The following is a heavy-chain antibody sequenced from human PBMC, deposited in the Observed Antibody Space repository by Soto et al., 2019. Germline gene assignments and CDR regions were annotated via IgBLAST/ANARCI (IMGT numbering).Heavy chain of an antibody. D-gene: IGHD4-17*01. V-gene: IGHV3-23*01. J-gene: IGHJ3*02. CDR2: INSGGDYT. CDR1: GFMFSSYA. CDR3: AHPRGYGVFDAVDI. Sequence: LRLSCAASGFMFSSYAMNWVRQTPGKGLELVSAINSGGDYTYYTEPVRGRFTISRDNSINTLYLQMRSLRAEDTAIYYCAHPRGYGVFDAVDIWGQGTMVTVSS.